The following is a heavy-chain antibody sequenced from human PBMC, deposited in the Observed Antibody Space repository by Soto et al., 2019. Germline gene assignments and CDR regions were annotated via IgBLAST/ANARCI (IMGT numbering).Heavy chain of an antibody. CDR2: ISGSGGST. Sequence: GGSLRLSCAASGFTFSSYAMSWVRQAPGKGLEWVSAISGSGGSTYYADSVKGRFTISRDNSKNTLYLQMNSLRAEDTAVYYCARGRSVVDLFDIWGQGTMVTVSS. V-gene: IGHV3-23*01. CDR1: GFTFSSYA. D-gene: IGHD2-15*01. CDR3: ARGRSVVDLFDI. J-gene: IGHJ3*02.